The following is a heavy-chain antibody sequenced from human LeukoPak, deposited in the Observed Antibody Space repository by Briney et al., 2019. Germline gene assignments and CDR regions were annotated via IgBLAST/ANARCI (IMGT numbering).Heavy chain of an antibody. CDR3: ARVRSAAAGPLDY. CDR2: INSDGSST. J-gene: IGHJ4*02. CDR1: RFTFSTYW. Sequence: QPGGSLRLSCAASRFTFSTYWMHWVRQAPGKGLVWVSRINSDGSSTGYADSVKGRFTISRDNAKNTLYLQMNSLRADDTAVYHCARVRSAAAGPLDYWGQGTLVTVSS. V-gene: IGHV3-74*01. D-gene: IGHD6-13*01.